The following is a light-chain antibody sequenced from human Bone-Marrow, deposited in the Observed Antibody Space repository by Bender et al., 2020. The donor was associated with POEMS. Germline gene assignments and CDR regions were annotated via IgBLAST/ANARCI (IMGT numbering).Light chain of an antibody. CDR3: SSYSIISTVV. Sequence: QSALTQPPSASGSPGQSVTISCTGTSSDVGDYTAVSWYQQHPGKAPKLIISDVTNRPSGVSNRFTGSKSGNTASLTISGLQAEDEADYYCSSYSIISTVVFGGGTKLTVL. CDR1: SSDVGDYTA. V-gene: IGLV2-14*01. CDR2: DVT. J-gene: IGLJ3*02.